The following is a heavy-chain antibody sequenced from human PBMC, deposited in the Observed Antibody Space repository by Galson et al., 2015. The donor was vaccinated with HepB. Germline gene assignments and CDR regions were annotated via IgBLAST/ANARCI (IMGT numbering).Heavy chain of an antibody. Sequence: SLRLSCAASGFTFRNYWMVWVRQAPGKGLVWVSRIKYDGSGITYVDSVKGRFTISRDNAKNTLYLEMNSLRDEDTAVYYCGTDKWGFPDNWGQGTLVTVSS. V-gene: IGHV3-74*03. D-gene: IGHD7-27*01. CDR2: IKYDGSGI. CDR3: GTDKWGFPDN. CDR1: GFTFRNYW. J-gene: IGHJ4*02.